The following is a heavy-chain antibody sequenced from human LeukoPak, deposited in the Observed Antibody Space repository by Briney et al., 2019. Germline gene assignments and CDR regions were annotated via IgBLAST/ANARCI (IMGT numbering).Heavy chain of an antibody. CDR3: AKDGRSSTSRGGYIDF. J-gene: IGHJ4*02. V-gene: IGHV3-9*01. D-gene: IGHD2-2*01. CDR2: ISWNSGGI. Sequence: GGSVRLSCTASGFTFSNYAIHWVRQAPGKGLEWVSAISWNSGGIDYADSVKGRFTISRDNAKNFLYLQMNSLRPEDTAFYYCAKDGRSSTSRGGYIDFWGQGILVTISS. CDR1: GFTFSNYA.